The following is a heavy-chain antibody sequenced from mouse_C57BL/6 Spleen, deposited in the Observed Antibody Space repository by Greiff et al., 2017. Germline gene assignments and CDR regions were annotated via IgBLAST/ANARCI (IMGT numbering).Heavy chain of an antibody. CDR3: TRGLPSFDY. CDR2: IDPENGDT. Sequence: VQLQQSGAELVRPGASVKLSCTASGFNIKDDYMHWVKQRPEQGLEWIGWIDPENGDTEYASKFQGKATITADTSSNTAYLQLSSLTSEDTAFYYCTRGLPSFDYWGQGTTLTVSS. J-gene: IGHJ2*01. CDR1: GFNIKDDY. D-gene: IGHD5-5*01. V-gene: IGHV14-4*01.